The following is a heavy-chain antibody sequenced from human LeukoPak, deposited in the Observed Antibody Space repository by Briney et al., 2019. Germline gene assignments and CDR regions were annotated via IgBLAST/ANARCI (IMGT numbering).Heavy chain of an antibody. CDR1: GYTFTVYY. V-gene: IGHV1-2*06. D-gene: IGHD6-6*01. CDR3: ARTAARRFDY. CDR2: INPNSGGT. Sequence: ASVKVYCEASGYTFTVYYLHWVRQAPGQGLEWMGRINPNSGGTTYAQKFQGRVTMTRDTSTSTVYMELSSLRSDDTAVYYCARTAARRFDYWGQGTLVTVSS. J-gene: IGHJ4*02.